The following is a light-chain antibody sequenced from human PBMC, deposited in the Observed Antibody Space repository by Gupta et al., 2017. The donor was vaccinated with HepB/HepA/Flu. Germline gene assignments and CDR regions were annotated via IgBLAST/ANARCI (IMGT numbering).Light chain of an antibody. CDR3: SSYTSSSTVV. V-gene: IGLV2-14*01. Sequence: QSALTLPASVSGSPEQSITISCTGTSSDVGGYNYVSWYQQHPGKAPKLMIYDVSNRPSGVSNRFSGSKSGNTASLTISGLQAEDEADYYCSSYTSSSTVVFGGGTKLTVL. J-gene: IGLJ2*01. CDR1: SSDVGGYNY. CDR2: DVS.